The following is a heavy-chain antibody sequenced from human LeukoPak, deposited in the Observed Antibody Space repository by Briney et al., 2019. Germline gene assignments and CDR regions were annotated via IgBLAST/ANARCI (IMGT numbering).Heavy chain of an antibody. V-gene: IGHV3-23*01. CDR2: ISSSGENA. J-gene: IGHJ6*02. CDR1: GFSFSSYW. Sequence: GGSLRLSCAASGFSFSSYWMHWVRQAPGKGLEWVSLISSSGENAYYADSVRGRFTISRDKSKNTVSLQMNSLRGEDTAVYYCAKDVRVGGGGMDVWGQGTPVTVSS. D-gene: IGHD1-26*01. CDR3: AKDVRVGGGGMDV.